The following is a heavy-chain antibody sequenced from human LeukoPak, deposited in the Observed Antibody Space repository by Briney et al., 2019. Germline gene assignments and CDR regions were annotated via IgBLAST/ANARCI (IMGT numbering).Heavy chain of an antibody. D-gene: IGHD1-26*01. V-gene: IGHV1-8*03. CDR3: ARNKGGHSGSYVFDY. CDR1: GYTFTSYD. Sequence: ASVKVSCKASGYTFTSYDINWVRQATGQGREWMGWMNPNSGNTGYAQKFQGRVTITRNTSISTAYMELSSLRSEDTAVYYCARNKGGHSGSYVFDYWGQGTLVTVSS. J-gene: IGHJ4*02. CDR2: MNPNSGNT.